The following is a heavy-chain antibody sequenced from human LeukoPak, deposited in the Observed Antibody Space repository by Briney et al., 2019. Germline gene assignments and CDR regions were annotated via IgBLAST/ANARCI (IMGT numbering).Heavy chain of an antibody. Sequence: PGGSLRLSCAASGLTFSSYAMSWVRQAPGKGLEWVSAISGRGGSTYYADSVKGRFTISRDNSKNTLYLQMNSLRAEDTAVYYCANDPLHYYYDSTGDYWGQGALVTVSS. CDR3: ANDPLHYYYDSTGDY. CDR2: ISGRGGST. CDR1: GLTFSSYA. D-gene: IGHD3-22*01. J-gene: IGHJ4*02. V-gene: IGHV3-23*01.